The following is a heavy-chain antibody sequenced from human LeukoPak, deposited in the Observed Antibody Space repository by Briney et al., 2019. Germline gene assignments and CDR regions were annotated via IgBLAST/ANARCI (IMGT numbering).Heavy chain of an antibody. D-gene: IGHD5-18*01. CDR1: GGSFSDYY. CDR2: INPSGST. J-gene: IGHJ6*03. Sequence: SETLSLTCAVYGGSFSDYYSGSIRHPPGNGLEWIGEINPSGSTNYSPSLKSRVTISVDTSKNQFSLKLSSVAAADTAVYFCVRVGYRYVINDWSRTGLGAYPTKYYYHMDVWDKGATVTASS. V-gene: IGHV4-34*01. CDR3: VRVGYRYVINDWSRTGLGAYPTKYYYHMDV.